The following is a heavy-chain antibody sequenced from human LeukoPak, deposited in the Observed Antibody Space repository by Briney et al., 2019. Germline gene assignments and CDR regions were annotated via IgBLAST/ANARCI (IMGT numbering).Heavy chain of an antibody. CDR2: IRYDGSNK. Sequence: PGGSLRLSCAASGFTFSSYGMHWVRQAPGKGLEWVAFIRYDGSNKYYADSVNGRFTIYRDNSKNTLYLQMNSLRAEETAVYYCAKDMRPIVVVPAAMRPDYWGQGTLVTVSS. D-gene: IGHD2-2*01. V-gene: IGHV3-30*02. J-gene: IGHJ4*02. CDR3: AKDMRPIVVVPAAMRPDY. CDR1: GFTFSSYG.